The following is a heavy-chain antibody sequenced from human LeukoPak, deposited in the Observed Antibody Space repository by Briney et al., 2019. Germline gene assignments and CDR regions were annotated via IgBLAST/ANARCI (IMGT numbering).Heavy chain of an antibody. V-gene: IGHV4-59*01. CDR1: GGSISSYY. J-gene: IGHJ4*02. CDR3: ARLRYDSSGYRSSSYYFEY. D-gene: IGHD3-22*01. Sequence: KPSETLSLTCTVSGGSISSYYWNWIRQPPGKGLEWIGYIYYSGSTNYNPSLESRVTISVDTSKNQFSLKLSAVTAADTAVYYCARLRYDSSGYRSSSYYFEYWGQGTLVTVSS. CDR2: IYYSGST.